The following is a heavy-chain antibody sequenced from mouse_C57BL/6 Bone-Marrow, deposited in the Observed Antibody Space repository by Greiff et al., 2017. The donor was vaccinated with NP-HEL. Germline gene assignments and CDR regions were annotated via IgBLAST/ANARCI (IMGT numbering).Heavy chain of an antibody. D-gene: IGHD1-1*01. CDR2: FYSYNDDT. CDR3: ARRSNFGYAMDY. V-gene: IGHV1-47*01. J-gene: IGHJ4*01. CDR1: GYPFTTHP. Sequence: VQLQQSGAELVKPGAFVKMFCKASGYPFTTHPIERMKPSPGKCPEWIGNFYSYNDDTKYNEKFKGKATLTVEKASSTVYLDLSRLTSDDYAVYDCARRSNFGYAMDYWGQGTSVTVSS.